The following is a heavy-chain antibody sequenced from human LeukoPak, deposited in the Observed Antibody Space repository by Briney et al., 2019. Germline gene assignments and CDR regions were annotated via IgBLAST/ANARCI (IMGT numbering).Heavy chain of an antibody. Sequence: SETLSLTCTVSGGSISTYYRSWIRQPPGKGLQWIGYIYYSGSTNYNPSLKSRVTISVDTSKNQFSLKLSSVTAADTAVYYCARSRVTAPNLDYWGQGTLVTVSS. J-gene: IGHJ4*02. D-gene: IGHD2-21*02. V-gene: IGHV4-59*01. CDR2: IYYSGST. CDR1: GGSISTYY. CDR3: ARSRVTAPNLDY.